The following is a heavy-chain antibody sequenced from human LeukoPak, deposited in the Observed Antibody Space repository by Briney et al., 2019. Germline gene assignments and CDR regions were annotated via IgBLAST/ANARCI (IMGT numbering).Heavy chain of an antibody. CDR2: INHSGST. CDR1: GGSFSGYY. V-gene: IGHV4-34*01. D-gene: IGHD6-19*01. J-gene: IGHJ6*02. Sequence: NPSETLSLTCAVYGGSFSGYYWSWIRQPPGKGLEWIGEINHSGSTNYNPSLKSRVTISVDTSKNQFSLKLSSVTAADTAVYYCARGRSGWYAYYYYYGMDVWGQGTTVTVSS. CDR3: ARGRSGWYAYYYYYGMDV.